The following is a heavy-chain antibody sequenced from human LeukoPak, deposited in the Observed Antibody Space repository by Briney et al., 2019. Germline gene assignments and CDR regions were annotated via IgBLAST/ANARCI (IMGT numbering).Heavy chain of an antibody. Sequence: ASVKVSCKASGYTFTSYGISWVRQAPGQGLEWMGWISSYNGNTNYAQKLQGRVTMTTDTSTSAAYMELRSLRSDDTAVYYCARHTLYGSGSYYVYYFDYWGQGTLVTVSS. CDR3: ARHTLYGSGSYYVYYFDY. CDR1: GYTFTSYG. J-gene: IGHJ4*02. V-gene: IGHV1-18*01. CDR2: ISSYNGNT. D-gene: IGHD3-10*01.